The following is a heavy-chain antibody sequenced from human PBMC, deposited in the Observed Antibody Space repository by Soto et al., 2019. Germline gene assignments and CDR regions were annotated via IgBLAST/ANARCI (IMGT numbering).Heavy chain of an antibody. CDR2: MNPNIGNT. V-gene: IGHV1-8*01. J-gene: IGHJ6*03. CDR3: ARGPLAAAGTRLYYMDV. Sequence: ASVKVSCKASGYTFTSYDSNWVRQATGQGLEWMGWMNPNIGNTNYAQKFQGRVTITRDKSTSTAYMELSSPRSEDTAVYYCARGPLAAAGTRLYYMDVWGKGTTVTVSS. CDR1: GYTFTSYD. D-gene: IGHD6-13*01.